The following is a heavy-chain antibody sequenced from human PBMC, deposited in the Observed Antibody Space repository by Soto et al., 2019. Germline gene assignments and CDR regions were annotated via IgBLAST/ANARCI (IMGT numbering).Heavy chain of an antibody. V-gene: IGHV3-21*01. D-gene: IGHD6-13*01. CDR2: ISSSSSYI. J-gene: IGHJ3*02. CDR3: ASYGCLYSSSCPDAFDI. CDR1: GFTFSSYS. Sequence: PGGSLRLSCAASGFTFSSYSMNWVRQAPGKGLEWVSSISSSSSYIYYADSVKGRFTISRDNAKNSLYLQMNSLRAEDTAVYYCASYGCLYSSSCPDAFDIWGQGTMVTVSS.